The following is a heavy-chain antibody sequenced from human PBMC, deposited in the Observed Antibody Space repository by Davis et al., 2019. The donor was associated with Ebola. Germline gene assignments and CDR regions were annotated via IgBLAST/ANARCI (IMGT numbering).Heavy chain of an antibody. CDR2: TSYDGSHK. Sequence: PGGSLRLSCTASGFTFGAFGMHWIRQAPGKGLEWVAVTSYDGSHKFYAESVKGRFTISRDNAANSLDLEMNSLRAEDTAVYFCANGGSYPGGWGQGTLVTVSS. D-gene: IGHD3-3*01. CDR1: GFTFGAFG. CDR3: ANGGSYPGG. J-gene: IGHJ4*02. V-gene: IGHV3-30*18.